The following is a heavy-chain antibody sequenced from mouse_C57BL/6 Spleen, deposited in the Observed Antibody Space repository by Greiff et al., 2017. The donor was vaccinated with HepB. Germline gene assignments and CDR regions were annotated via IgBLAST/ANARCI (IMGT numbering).Heavy chain of an antibody. CDR3: ASHDGYYSAWFAY. CDR2: INPNNGGT. CDR1: GYTFTDYY. V-gene: IGHV1-26*01. D-gene: IGHD2-3*01. J-gene: IGHJ3*01. Sequence: VQLQQSGPELVKPGASVKISCKASGYTFTDYYMNWVKQSHGKSLEWIGDINPNNGGTSYNQKFKGKATLTVDKSSSTAYMELRSLTSEDSAVYYCASHDGYYSAWFAYWGQGTLVTVSA.